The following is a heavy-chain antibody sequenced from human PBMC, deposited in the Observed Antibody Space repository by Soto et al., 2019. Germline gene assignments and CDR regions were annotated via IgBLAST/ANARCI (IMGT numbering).Heavy chain of an antibody. CDR2: IIPTLGIA. CDR3: ARDSRSGRGYFDY. Sequence: QVQLVQSGAEVKKPGSSVKVSCKASGGTFSSYTISWVRQAPGQGLEWMGGIIPTLGIANYEQKFQGRVTITADKSTSTAYMELSSLRSEDTAVYYCARDSRSGRGYFDYWGQGTLVTVSS. J-gene: IGHJ4*02. D-gene: IGHD3-10*01. CDR1: GGTFSSYT. V-gene: IGHV1-69*08.